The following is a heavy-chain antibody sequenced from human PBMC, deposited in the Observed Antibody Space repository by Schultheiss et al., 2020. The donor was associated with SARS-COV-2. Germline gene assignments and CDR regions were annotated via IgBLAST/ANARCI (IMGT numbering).Heavy chain of an antibody. CDR2: INHSGSN. Sequence: SETLSLTCAVYGGSFSGYYWGWIRQPPGKGLEWIGEINHSGSNNYNPSLKSRVTISVDTSKNQFSLKLSSVTAADTAVYYCARAFIAHCSGGSCYRSGHWFDPWGQGTLVTVSS. CDR1: GGSFSGYY. V-gene: IGHV4-34*01. CDR3: ARAFIAHCSGGSCYRSGHWFDP. D-gene: IGHD2-15*01. J-gene: IGHJ5*02.